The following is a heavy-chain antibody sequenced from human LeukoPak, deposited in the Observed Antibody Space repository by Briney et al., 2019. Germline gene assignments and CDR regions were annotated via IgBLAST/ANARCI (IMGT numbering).Heavy chain of an antibody. Sequence: GGSLRLSCAASEFTFSTYAMSWVRQAPGKGLEWVSGISWNSGSIGYADSVKGRFTISRDSAKNSLYLQMNSLRAEDTALYYCAKDIAVAGRGFDYWGQGTLVTVSS. D-gene: IGHD6-19*01. CDR3: AKDIAVAGRGFDY. CDR2: ISWNSGSI. V-gene: IGHV3-9*01. J-gene: IGHJ4*02. CDR1: EFTFSTYA.